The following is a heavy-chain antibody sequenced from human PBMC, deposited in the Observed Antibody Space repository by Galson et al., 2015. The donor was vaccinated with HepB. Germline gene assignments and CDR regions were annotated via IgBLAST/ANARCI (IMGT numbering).Heavy chain of an antibody. CDR2: TYYRSKWYN. D-gene: IGHD3-10*01. V-gene: IGHV6-1*01. Sequence: CAISGDSVSSNSAAWNWIRQSPSRGLEWLGRTYYRSKWYNDYAVSVKSRITINPDTSKSQFSLQLNSVTPEDTAVYYCARGTTYYYGSGGSGDFDYWGQGTLVTVSS. CDR3: ARGTTYYYGSGGSGDFDY. J-gene: IGHJ4*02. CDR1: GDSVSSNSAA.